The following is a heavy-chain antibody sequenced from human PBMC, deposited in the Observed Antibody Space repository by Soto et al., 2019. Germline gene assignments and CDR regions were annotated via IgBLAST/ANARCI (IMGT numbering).Heavy chain of an antibody. V-gene: IGHV1-18*01. CDR3: ARGQVVNFDNWFDP. D-gene: IGHD3-22*01. CDR2: INPNSGHT. CDR1: GYIFTTYG. Sequence: QIQLLQSGAEVKKPETSVKVSCQASGYIFTTYGIIWVRQAPGQGLEWMGWINPNSGHTNYAQNLKDRVTMTTDTSTNTAYMELRSLRSNDTAVYFCARGQVVNFDNWFDPWGQGTLVTVSS. J-gene: IGHJ5*02.